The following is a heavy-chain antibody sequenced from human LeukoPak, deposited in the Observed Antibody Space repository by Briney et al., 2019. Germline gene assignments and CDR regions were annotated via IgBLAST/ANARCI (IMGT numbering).Heavy chain of an antibody. CDR1: GFTFGDYA. Sequence: GGSLRLSCTASGFTFGDYAMSWFRQAPGKGLEWVGFIRSKAYGGTTEYAASVKGRFTISRDDSKSIAYLQMNSLKTEDTAVYYCTRPITYYCDGGFDIWGQGTMVTVSS. V-gene: IGHV3-49*03. D-gene: IGHD3-22*01. CDR3: TRPITYYCDGGFDI. J-gene: IGHJ3*02. CDR2: IRSKAYGGTT.